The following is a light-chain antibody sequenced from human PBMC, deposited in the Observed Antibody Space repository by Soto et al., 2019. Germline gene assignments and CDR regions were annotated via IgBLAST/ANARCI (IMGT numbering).Light chain of an antibody. Sequence: EIVLTQSPGTLSLSPGERATLSCRASQSVSSSYLAWYQQKPGQAPRLLIYGASSRATGIPDRFSGRGSGTDFPLTISRLEPEDFAVYYCQQYGSSLYTFGQGTKLEIK. J-gene: IGKJ2*01. V-gene: IGKV3-20*01. CDR1: QSVSSSY. CDR3: QQYGSSLYT. CDR2: GAS.